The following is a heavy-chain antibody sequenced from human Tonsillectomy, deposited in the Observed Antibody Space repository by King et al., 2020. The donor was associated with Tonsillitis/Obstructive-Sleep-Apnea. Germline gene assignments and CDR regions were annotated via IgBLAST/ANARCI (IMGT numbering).Heavy chain of an antibody. CDR3: ARVEDIRSFFDY. D-gene: IGHD2-15*01. CDR1: GFTFSDYY. V-gene: IGHV3-11*05. CDR2: ISSSSSYT. J-gene: IGHJ4*02. Sequence: AQLVQSGGGLVKPGGSLRLSCAASGFTFSDYYMSWIRQAPGKGLEWVSYISSSSSYTNYADSVKGRFTISRDNAKNSLYLQMNSLRAEDTAVYYCARVEDIRSFFDYWGQGTLVTVSS.